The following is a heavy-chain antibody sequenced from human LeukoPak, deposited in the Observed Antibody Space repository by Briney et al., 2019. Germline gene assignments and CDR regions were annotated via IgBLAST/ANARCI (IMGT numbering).Heavy chain of an antibody. CDR1: GGSINGYY. CDR2: IYYSGST. D-gene: IGHD3-22*01. CDR3: ARDLLEVNSKRAFDI. V-gene: IGHV4-59*01. J-gene: IGHJ3*02. Sequence: PSETLSLTRTVSGGSINGYYWNWIRQPPGKGLEWIGYIYYSGSTYYNPSLNNRVSMSVDPSKSQVSLRLSSVTAADTAVYFCARDLLEVNSKRAFDIWGQGTMVTVSS.